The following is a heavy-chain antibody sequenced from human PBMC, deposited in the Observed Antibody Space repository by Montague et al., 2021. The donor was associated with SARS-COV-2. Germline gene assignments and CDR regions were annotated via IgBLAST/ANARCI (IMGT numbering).Heavy chain of an antibody. Sequence: TLSLTCTVSGGSISSGSYYWSWIRQPAGKGLEWIGRIYTSWTTDYSFSLKSRVTISVDTSKNQFSLKLTSVTAADTAVYYCARAHSGGWAHLDDWGQGTLITVSS. CDR1: GGSISSGSYY. V-gene: IGHV4-61*02. CDR2: IYTSWTT. J-gene: IGHJ4*02. D-gene: IGHD5-12*01. CDR3: ARAHSGGWAHLDD.